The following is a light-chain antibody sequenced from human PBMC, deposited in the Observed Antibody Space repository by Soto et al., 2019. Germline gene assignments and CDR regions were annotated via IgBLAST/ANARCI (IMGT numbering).Light chain of an antibody. J-gene: IGKJ2*01. CDR2: GAS. CDR1: QSVSSRY. Sequence: EIGLTRSQCTLHLSPGETATLASRASQSVSSRYLAWYQQKPGQAPRLLIYGASSRATGMPDRVSGRGSGTDFTLTISILEHADFAVYYGEQYCSSVYTFCQGTTL. CDR3: EQYCSSVYT. V-gene: IGKV3-20*01.